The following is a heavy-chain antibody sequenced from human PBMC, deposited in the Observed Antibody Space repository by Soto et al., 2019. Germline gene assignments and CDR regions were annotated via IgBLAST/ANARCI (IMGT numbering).Heavy chain of an antibody. CDR2: IHYSGYI. J-gene: IGHJ5*02. Sequence: SETLSLTCTVSGGSISGSYWTWVRQPPGKGLEWIGSIHYSGYINYNPSLKSRVTISVDTSKNQFSLKLSSVTAADTAVYYCARVLGPDAVLGGYDFWSGYLNWFDPWGQGTLVTVSS. V-gene: IGHV4-59*08. D-gene: IGHD3-3*01. CDR3: ARVLGPDAVLGGYDFWSGYLNWFDP. CDR1: GGSISGSY.